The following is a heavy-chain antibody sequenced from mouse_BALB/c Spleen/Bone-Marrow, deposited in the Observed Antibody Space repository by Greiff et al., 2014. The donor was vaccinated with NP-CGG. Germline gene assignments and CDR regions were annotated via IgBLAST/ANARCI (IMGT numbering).Heavy chain of an antibody. CDR1: GHSITSDYY. J-gene: IGHJ4*01. CDR2: ISHDGTN. V-gene: IGHV3-6*01. Sequence: EVQLQQSGPGLVKPSQSLSLTCSITGHSITSDYYWYWIRQFPGNILEWMGNISHDGTNNYNPALKNRFSITRDTSKNQFFLKLNSVTTDDTATYYFSSYNYYGMDYWGQGTSVTVSS. CDR3: SSYNYYGMDY.